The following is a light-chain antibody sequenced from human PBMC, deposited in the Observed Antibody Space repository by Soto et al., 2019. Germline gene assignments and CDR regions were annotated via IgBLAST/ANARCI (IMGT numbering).Light chain of an antibody. CDR3: QQYFTTPLT. J-gene: IGKJ3*01. CDR2: WAS. CDR1: QSLLYTSNNKNY. V-gene: IGKV4-1*01. Sequence: DFVVTQSPKSLAVTLGGRATINCKSSQSLLYTSNNKNYLAWYQQKPGQPPKLLIYWASTRESGVPDRFSGSGSGTDFTLTISSLQAEDVAVFYCQQYFTTPLTFGPGTKVDIK.